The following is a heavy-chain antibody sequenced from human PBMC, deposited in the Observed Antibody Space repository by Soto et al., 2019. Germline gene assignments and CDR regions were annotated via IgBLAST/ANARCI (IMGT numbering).Heavy chain of an antibody. J-gene: IGHJ6*03. CDR1: GGSFIGYY. Sequence: SETLSLTCDVYGGSFIGYYWSWIRQPPGNGLELIGEINHSGSTNYNPSLKSRVTISVDTSKNQFSLKLSSVTAADTAVYYCARGRLQSPYYYYYYMDVWGKGTTVTVSS. CDR2: INHSGST. V-gene: IGHV4-34*01. D-gene: IGHD5-12*01. CDR3: ARGRLQSPYYYYYYMDV.